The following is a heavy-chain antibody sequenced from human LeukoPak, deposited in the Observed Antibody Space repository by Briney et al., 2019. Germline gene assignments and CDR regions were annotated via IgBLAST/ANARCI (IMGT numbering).Heavy chain of an antibody. CDR2: ISGSGGST. J-gene: IGHJ4*02. V-gene: IGHV3-23*01. CDR3: AKEPYDSSGHEYYFDY. D-gene: IGHD3-22*01. CDR1: GFTFSSYA. Sequence: QPGGSLRLSCAASGFTFSSYAMSWVRQAPGKGLEWVSAISGSGGSTYYADSVKGRFTISRDNSKNTLYLQMNSLRAEDTAVYYCAKEPYDSSGHEYYFDYWGQGTLVTVSS.